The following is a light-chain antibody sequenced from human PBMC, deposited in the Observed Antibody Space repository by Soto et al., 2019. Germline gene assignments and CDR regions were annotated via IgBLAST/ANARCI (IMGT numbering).Light chain of an antibody. Sequence: QSELTQPPSVSGAPGQRVTISCTGSSSNIGAGYGVHWYQQLPGTAPKLLIYVNSNRPSGVPDRFSGSKSGTSASLAITGLRAEDEADYYCQSYDSSLSGWVFGGGTKLTVL. J-gene: IGLJ3*02. V-gene: IGLV1-40*01. CDR2: VNS. CDR3: QSYDSSLSGWV. CDR1: SSNIGAGYG.